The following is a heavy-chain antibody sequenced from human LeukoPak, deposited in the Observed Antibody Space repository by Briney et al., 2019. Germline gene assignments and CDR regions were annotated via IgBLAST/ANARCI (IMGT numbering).Heavy chain of an antibody. J-gene: IGHJ3*01. CDR1: GGSFSGYY. CDR2: INHSGST. CDR3: AREQSRATAFDV. Sequence: SETLSLTCAVYGGSFSGYYWSWIRQPPGKGLEWIGEINHSGSTNYNPSLKSRVTVSVDTSKNHFSLKLSSVTAADTAVYYCAREQSRATAFDVWGQGTMVTVTS. V-gene: IGHV4-34*01. D-gene: IGHD1-26*01.